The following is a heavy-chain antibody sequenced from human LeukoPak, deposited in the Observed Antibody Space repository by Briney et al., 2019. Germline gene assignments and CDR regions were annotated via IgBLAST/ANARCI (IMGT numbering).Heavy chain of an antibody. V-gene: IGHV3-7*03. CDR3: AKSVAVATSGGY. CDR1: GFTFSTYW. J-gene: IGHJ4*02. CDR2: IKQDGSDK. Sequence: GGSLRLSCAASGFTFSTYWMSWVRQAPGKGLEWVANIKQDGSDKFYVDSVKGRFTISRDNAKNSMYLQMNSLRAEDTAVYYCAKSVAVATSGGYWGQGTLVTVSS. D-gene: IGHD6-19*01.